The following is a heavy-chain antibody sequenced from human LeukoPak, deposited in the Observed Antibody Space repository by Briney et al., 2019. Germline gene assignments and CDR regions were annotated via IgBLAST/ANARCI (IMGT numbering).Heavy chain of an antibody. CDR2: MYHSGST. D-gene: IGHD3-10*01. Sequence: SETLSLTCTVSGYSISSGYYWGWIRQPPGKGLEWIGSMYHSGSTYYNPSLKSRVTISVDTSKNQFSLKLSSVTAADTAVYYCSTDYGSGFWGQGTMVTVSS. J-gene: IGHJ3*01. V-gene: IGHV4-38-2*02. CDR3: STDYGSGF. CDR1: GYSISSGYY.